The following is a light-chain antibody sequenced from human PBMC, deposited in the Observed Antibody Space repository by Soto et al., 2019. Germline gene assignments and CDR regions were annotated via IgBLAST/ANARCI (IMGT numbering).Light chain of an antibody. CDR1: QSVSTF. V-gene: IGKV3-11*01. J-gene: IGKJ1*01. Sequence: EVVLTQSPATLSLSPGERATLSCRASQSVSTFLLWYQHKPGQAPRLLIYGASNRATGVPARFSGSGSGTDFTLTISALEPEDSAIYHCHQHGGTPETFGQGTKVDIK. CDR3: HQHGGTPET. CDR2: GAS.